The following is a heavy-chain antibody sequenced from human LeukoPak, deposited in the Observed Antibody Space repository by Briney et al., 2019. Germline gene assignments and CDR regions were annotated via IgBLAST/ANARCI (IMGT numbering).Heavy chain of an antibody. V-gene: IGHV1-2*02. D-gene: IGHD6-6*01. J-gene: IGHJ4*02. CDR1: GYTFTGYY. CDR3: ARQRIAARHYHFDY. Sequence: ASVKVSCKASGYTFTGYYMHWVRPAPGQGLEWMGWINPNSGGTNYAQKFQGRVTMTRDTSISTAYMELSRLRSDDTAVYYCARQRIAARHYHFDYWGQGTLVTVSS. CDR2: INPNSGGT.